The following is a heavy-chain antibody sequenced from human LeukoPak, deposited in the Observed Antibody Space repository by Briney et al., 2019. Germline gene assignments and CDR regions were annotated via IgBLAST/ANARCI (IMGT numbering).Heavy chain of an antibody. CDR2: MNIDGST. CDR1: GVSISSSDYF. V-gene: IGHV4-61*02. D-gene: IGHD5-12*01. Sequence: SETLSLTCTVSGVSISSSDYFWSWIRQPAGKGLEWIGRMNIDGSTNYNPSLQSRVTSSLDTSKNQFSLKPSSVTAADTAVYYCARYSGSGYGMFYFDYWGQGTLVAVSS. CDR3: ARYSGSGYGMFYFDY. J-gene: IGHJ4*02.